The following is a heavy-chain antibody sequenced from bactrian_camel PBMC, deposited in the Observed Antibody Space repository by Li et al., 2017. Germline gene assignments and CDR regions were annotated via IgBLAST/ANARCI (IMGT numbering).Heavy chain of an antibody. V-gene: IGHV3S60*01. J-gene: IGHJ6*01. CDR2: MDPRGQI. CDR1: GFTFHGSD. CDR3: VAHGNFSY. Sequence: HVQLVESGGGSVQAGESLRLSCTASGFTFHGSDMAWFRQAPGHECELVSNMDPRGQIYYGNAVKGRVTISRDNAKNTLYLHINSLKPEDTALYYCVAHGNFSYWGQGTQVTVS. D-gene: IGHD7*01.